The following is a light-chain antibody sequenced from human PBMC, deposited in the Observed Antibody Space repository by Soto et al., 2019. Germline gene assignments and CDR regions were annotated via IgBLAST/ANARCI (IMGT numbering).Light chain of an antibody. Sequence: DIQMTQSPSTLSASVGDRVTITCRASQSISSWLAWYPQKPGKAPKLLIYDASSLESGVPSRFSGSGSGTEFTLPISSLQPDDFETYYCQQYNSYPWTFGQGTKVEIK. CDR1: QSISSW. J-gene: IGKJ1*01. CDR2: DAS. V-gene: IGKV1-5*01. CDR3: QQYNSYPWT.